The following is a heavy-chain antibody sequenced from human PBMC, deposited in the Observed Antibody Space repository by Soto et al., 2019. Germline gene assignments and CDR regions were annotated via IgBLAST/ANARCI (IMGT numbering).Heavy chain of an antibody. V-gene: IGHV3-23*01. CDR3: AKGANAVVPAAGP. J-gene: IGHJ5*02. CDR2: ISGSGGST. Sequence: HPGGSLRLSCAASGFTFSTYAMSWVRQAPGKGLEWVSGISGSGGSTYYAGSVKGRFTISRDNSKNTLYLQMKSLRAEDTAVYYCAKGANAVVPAAGPWGQGTLVTVSS. CDR1: GFTFSTYA. D-gene: IGHD2-2*01.